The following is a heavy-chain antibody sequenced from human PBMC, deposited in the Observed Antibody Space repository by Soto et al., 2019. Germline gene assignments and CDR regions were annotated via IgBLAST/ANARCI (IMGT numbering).Heavy chain of an antibody. CDR2: ISGLVNSE. CDR1: GFTFRYFA. CDR3: ARDRRYDFWSGYYNDYYYGMDV. V-gene: IGHV3-23*01. J-gene: IGHJ6*02. Sequence: GGSLILSCASSGFTFRYFAMSWVRQAPGRGLEWVSTISGLVNSEFYADSVRGRFTISRDNAKNSLYLQMNSLRAEDTAVYYCARDRRYDFWSGYYNDYYYGMDVWGQGTKVTVSS. D-gene: IGHD3-3*01.